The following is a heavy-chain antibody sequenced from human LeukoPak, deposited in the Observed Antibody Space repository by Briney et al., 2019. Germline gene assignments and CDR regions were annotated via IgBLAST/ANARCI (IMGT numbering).Heavy chain of an antibody. J-gene: IGHJ4*02. D-gene: IGHD1-1*01. Sequence: SETLSLTWTVSGGSISSGSYYWSWIRQPAGKGLEWIGRVYTSGSTNYNPSLKSRVTISVDTSKNQFSLNLSSVTAADTAVYYRARVKATRPHYFHCWGQGTLVTVSS. CDR2: VYTSGST. CDR3: ARVKATRPHYFHC. V-gene: IGHV4-61*02. CDR1: GGSISSGSYY.